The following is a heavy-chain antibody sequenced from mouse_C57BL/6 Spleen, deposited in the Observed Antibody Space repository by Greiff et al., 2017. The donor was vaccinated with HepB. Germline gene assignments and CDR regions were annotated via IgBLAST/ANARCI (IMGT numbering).Heavy chain of an antibody. V-gene: IGHV1-42*01. D-gene: IGHD3-3*01. CDR2: INTSTGGT. CDR1: GYSFTGYY. CDR3: ATGGDKDYFDY. Sequence: EVQLQQSGPELVKPGASVKISCKASGYSFTGYYMNWVKQSPEKSLEWIGEINTSTGGTTYNQKFKAKATLTVDKSSSTASMQLKSLTSKDSAVYYGATGGDKDYFDYWGQGTTLTVSS. J-gene: IGHJ2*01.